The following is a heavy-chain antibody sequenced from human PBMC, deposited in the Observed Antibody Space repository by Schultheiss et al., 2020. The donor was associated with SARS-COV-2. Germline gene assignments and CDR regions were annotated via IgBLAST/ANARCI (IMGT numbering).Heavy chain of an antibody. CDR1: GFSVTSNY. V-gene: IGHV3-66*01. CDR3: ASDSSGWYVGAFDI. CDR2: ISGSGGST. D-gene: IGHD6-19*01. J-gene: IGHJ3*02. Sequence: GGSLRLSCAASGFSVTSNYMSWVRQAPGKGLEWVSAISGSGGSTYYADSVKGRFTISRDNSKNTLYLQMNSLRAEDTAVYYCASDSSGWYVGAFDIWGQGTMVTVSS.